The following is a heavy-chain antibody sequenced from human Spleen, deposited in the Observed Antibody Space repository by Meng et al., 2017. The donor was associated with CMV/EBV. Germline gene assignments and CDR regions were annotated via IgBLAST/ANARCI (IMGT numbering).Heavy chain of an antibody. CDR2: INPSGGST. J-gene: IGHJ4*02. CDR3: ARGKLEPLDY. Sequence: ASVKVSCKASGYTFTSYYMHWVRQAPGQGLEWMGIINPSGGSTSYAQKFQGRVTMTRDTSISTAYMELSRLRSDDTAVYYCARGKLEPLDYWGQGTLVTVSS. CDR1: GYTFTSYY. V-gene: IGHV1-46*01. D-gene: IGHD1-1*01.